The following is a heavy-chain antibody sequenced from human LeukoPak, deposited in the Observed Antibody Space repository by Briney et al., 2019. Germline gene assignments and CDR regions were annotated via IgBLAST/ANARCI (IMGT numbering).Heavy chain of an antibody. J-gene: IGHJ4*02. CDR2: IKEDGSDK. D-gene: IGHD3-3*01. V-gene: IGHV3-7*01. Sequence: GGSLRLSCAASGFTFTHFWMSWVRQAPGKGLEWVATIKEDGSDKHYVDSVKGRFTIARDNAKNSLYLQMNTLRAEDAAVYYCATWGSIFGVTYFDYWSQETLVTVSS. CDR3: ATWGSIFGVTYFDY. CDR1: GFTFTHFW.